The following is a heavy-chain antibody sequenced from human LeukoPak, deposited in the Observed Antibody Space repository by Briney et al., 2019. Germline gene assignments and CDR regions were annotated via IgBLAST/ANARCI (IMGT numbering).Heavy chain of an antibody. CDR2: IKEDGSEK. V-gene: IGHV3-7*03. J-gene: IGHJ4*02. CDR3: ARNLPGFDY. CDR1: GLTFRSYW. Sequence: GGSLRLSCAASGLTFRSYWMRWVRQAPGKGLEWVAKIKEDGSEKHYVDSVKGRFTISRDNAKNSLYLQMNSLRAEDTAMYYCARNLPGFDYWGQGTLVTVSS.